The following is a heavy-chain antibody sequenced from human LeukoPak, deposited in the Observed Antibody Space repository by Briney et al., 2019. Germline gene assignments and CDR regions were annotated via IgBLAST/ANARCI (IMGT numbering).Heavy chain of an antibody. Sequence: GGSLRLSCAASGFTFSNAWMSWVRQAPGKGLEWVGRIKSKTDGGTTDYAAPVKGRFTISRDDSKNTLYLQMNSLKTEDTAVYYCTTDEWGLLGSFDYWGQGTLVTVSS. CDR1: GFTFSNAW. CDR2: IKSKTDGGTT. V-gene: IGHV3-15*01. CDR3: TTDEWGLLGSFDY. J-gene: IGHJ4*02. D-gene: IGHD1-26*01.